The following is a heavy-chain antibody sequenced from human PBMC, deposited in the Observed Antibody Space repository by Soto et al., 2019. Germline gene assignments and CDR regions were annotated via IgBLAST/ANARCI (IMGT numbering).Heavy chain of an antibody. CDR2: IIPIFGTA. V-gene: IGHV1-69*13. J-gene: IGHJ6*02. Sequence: GASVKVSCKASGGTFSSYAISWVRQAPGQGLEWMGGIIPIFGTANYAQKPQGRVTITADESTSTAYMELSSLRSEDAAVYYCARGGRAVFGYYYGMDVWGQGTTVTVSS. CDR3: ARGGRAVFGYYYGMDV. CDR1: GGTFSSYA. D-gene: IGHD3-16*01.